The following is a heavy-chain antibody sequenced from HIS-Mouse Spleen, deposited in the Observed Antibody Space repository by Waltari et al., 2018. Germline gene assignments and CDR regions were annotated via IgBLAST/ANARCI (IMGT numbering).Heavy chain of an antibody. J-gene: IGHJ4*02. V-gene: IGHV1-2*02. CDR1: GYTFTGYY. D-gene: IGHD3-16*01. Sequence: QVQLVQSGAEVKKPGASVKVSCKASGYTFTGYYMHWVRQAPGHGLEWMGGRNPNSGGTNYAQKFQGRVTMTRDTSISTAYMELSRRRSDDTAVYYCARTGGGSPYFDYWGQGTLVTVSS. CDR3: ARTGGGSPYFDY. CDR2: RNPNSGGT.